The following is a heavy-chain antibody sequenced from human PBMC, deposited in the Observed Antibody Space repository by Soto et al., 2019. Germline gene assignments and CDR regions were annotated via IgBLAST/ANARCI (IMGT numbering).Heavy chain of an antibody. CDR2: ISAYNGNT. CDR3: ARRTHGPSYYYYMDV. Sequence: ASVKVSCKASGYTFTSYGISWVRQAPGQGLEWMGWISAYNGNTNYAQKLQGRVTMTTDTSTSTAYMELRSLRSDDTAVYYCARRTHGPSYYYYMDVWGKGTTVTVSS. V-gene: IGHV1-18*01. CDR1: GYTFTSYG. J-gene: IGHJ6*03.